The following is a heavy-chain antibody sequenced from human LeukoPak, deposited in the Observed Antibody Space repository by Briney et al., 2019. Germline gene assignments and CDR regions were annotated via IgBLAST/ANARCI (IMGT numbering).Heavy chain of an antibody. Sequence: SETLSLTCAVYGGSFSGYYWSWIRQPPGKGLEGIGEINHSGSTNYNPSLKSRVTISVDTSKNQFSLKLSSVTAADTAVYYCARGAVATIYYYYYYYYMDVWGKGTTVTVSS. V-gene: IGHV4-34*01. D-gene: IGHD5-12*01. CDR3: ARGAVATIYYYYYYYYMDV. CDR1: GGSFSGYY. CDR2: INHSGST. J-gene: IGHJ6*03.